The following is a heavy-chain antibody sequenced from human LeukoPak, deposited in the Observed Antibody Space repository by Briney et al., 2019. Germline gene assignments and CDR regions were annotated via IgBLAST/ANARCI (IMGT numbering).Heavy chain of an antibody. J-gene: IGHJ6*03. CDR1: GGSISSSSYY. Sequence: SETLPLTCTVSGGSISSSSYYWGWIRQPPGKGLEWIGSIYYSGSTYYNPSLKSRVTISVDTSKNQFSLKLSSVTAADTAVYYCARDYGSTSGGPFYYYYYMDVWGKGTTVTVSS. CDR3: ARDYGSTSGGPFYYYYYMDV. V-gene: IGHV4-39*07. CDR2: IYYSGST. D-gene: IGHD2-2*01.